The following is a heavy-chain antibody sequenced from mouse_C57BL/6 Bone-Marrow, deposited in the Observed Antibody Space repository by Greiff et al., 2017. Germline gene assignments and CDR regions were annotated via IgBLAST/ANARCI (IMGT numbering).Heavy chain of an antibody. CDR1: GFNIKDDY. V-gene: IGHV14-4*01. J-gene: IGHJ4*01. CDR3: TTRFLDY. CDR2: IDPENGDT. Sequence: VQLQQSGAELVRPGASVKLSCTASGFNIKDDYMHWVKQRPEQGLEWIGWIDPENGDTEYAPKFQGKATITADTSSNTAYLQLSSLTSEDTAVYYCTTRFLDYWGQGTSLTVSS.